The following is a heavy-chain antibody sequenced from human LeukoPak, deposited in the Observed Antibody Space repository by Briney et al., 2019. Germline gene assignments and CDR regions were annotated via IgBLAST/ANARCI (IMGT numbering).Heavy chain of an antibody. V-gene: IGHV1-18*01. CDR3: ARGRGFYDSSVYYRFDY. J-gene: IGHJ4*02. D-gene: IGHD3-22*01. CDR1: GYTFTSYG. CDR2: ISAHNGKT. Sequence: ASVKVSCKASGYTFTSYGISWVRQAPGQGLEWLGWISAHNGKTNYAQKFQDRVTMTTDTSTRTAYMELRSLRSDDTAVYYCARGRGFYDSSVYYRFDYWGQGTLVTVSS.